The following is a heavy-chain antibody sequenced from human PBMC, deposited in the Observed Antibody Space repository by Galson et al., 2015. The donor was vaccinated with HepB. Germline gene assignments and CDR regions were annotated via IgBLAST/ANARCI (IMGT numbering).Heavy chain of an antibody. Sequence: SVKVSCKASGFTFSNSAVQWVRQARGQRLEWIGWIVVGSGNTNYAQKFQERVTITRDMSTSTAYMELSSLRSEDTAVYYCAVEIAVAGGYYYYGMDVWGQGTTVTVSS. CDR3: AVEIAVAGGYYYYGMDV. J-gene: IGHJ6*02. D-gene: IGHD6-19*01. CDR1: GFTFSNSA. V-gene: IGHV1-58*01. CDR2: IVVGSGNT.